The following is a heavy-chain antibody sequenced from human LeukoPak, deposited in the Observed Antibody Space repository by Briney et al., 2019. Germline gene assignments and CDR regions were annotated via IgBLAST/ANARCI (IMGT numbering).Heavy chain of an antibody. D-gene: IGHD3-10*01. CDR2: ISSSSSYI. CDR3: AKVGAGFTMVRGGNFDY. V-gene: IGHV3-21*04. J-gene: IGHJ4*02. Sequence: GGSLRLSCAASGFTFSSYSMNWVRQAPGKGLEWVSSISSSSSYIYYADSVKGRFTISRDNAKNSLYLQMNSLRAEDTAVYYCAKVGAGFTMVRGGNFDYWRQGTLVTVSS. CDR1: GFTFSSYS.